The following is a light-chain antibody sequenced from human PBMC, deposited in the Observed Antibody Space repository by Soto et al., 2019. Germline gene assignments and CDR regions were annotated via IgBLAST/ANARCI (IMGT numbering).Light chain of an antibody. CDR1: QTISSY. Sequence: DIPMTQSPSSLSASVGDRVTITCRASQTISSYLNWYQQKPGKAPTRLIFAASNLQSGVPSRCSGRGAGTDFAITISSLLPEDFATYYCQQSYSTPSITFGQGTRLQIK. V-gene: IGKV1-39*01. J-gene: IGKJ5*01. CDR2: AAS. CDR3: QQSYSTPSIT.